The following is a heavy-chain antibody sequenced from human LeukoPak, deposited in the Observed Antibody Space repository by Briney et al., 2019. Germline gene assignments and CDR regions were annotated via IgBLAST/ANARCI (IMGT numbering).Heavy chain of an antibody. Sequence: PGGSLRLSCAASGFTFSSYAMSWVRQAPGKGLEWVSAISXXGDSTYYADSVKGRFTTSRDNAKNSLYLQMNSLRAEDTAVYYCXXDAGYCSSTSXYXXFDYWGQGTLVTVSS. D-gene: IGHD2-2*01. J-gene: IGHJ4*02. CDR2: ISXXGDST. CDR3: XXDAGYCSSTSXYXXFDY. V-gene: IGHV3-23*01. CDR1: GFTFSSYA.